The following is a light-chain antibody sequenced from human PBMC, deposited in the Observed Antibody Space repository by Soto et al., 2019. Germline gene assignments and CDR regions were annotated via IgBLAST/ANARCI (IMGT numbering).Light chain of an antibody. CDR3: QQYDSFPLT. CDR2: KAS. CDR1: QSVSTW. V-gene: IGKV1-5*03. J-gene: IGKJ4*01. Sequence: DIQMTQSPSTLSASIGARVTITCRASQSVSTWLAWYQQKPGKAPDLLIFKASRLQSGVPSRFSGSGSGTEFTLTISCLQPDDFAIYYCQQYDSFPLTFGGGTKVEIK.